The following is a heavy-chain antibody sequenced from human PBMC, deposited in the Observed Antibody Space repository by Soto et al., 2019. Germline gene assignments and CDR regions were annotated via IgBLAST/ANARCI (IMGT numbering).Heavy chain of an antibody. CDR3: ARQIYDSDTGPNFQYYFDS. Sequence: PGESLKISCQGSGYSFAGYWITWVRQKPGKGLEWMGRIGPRDSQTYYSPSFRGHVTISATKSITTVFLQWSSLRASDTAMYYCARQIYDSDTGPNFQYYFDSWGQGTPVTVSS. CDR1: GYSFAGYW. CDR2: IGPRDSQT. J-gene: IGHJ4*02. V-gene: IGHV5-10-1*01. D-gene: IGHD3-22*01.